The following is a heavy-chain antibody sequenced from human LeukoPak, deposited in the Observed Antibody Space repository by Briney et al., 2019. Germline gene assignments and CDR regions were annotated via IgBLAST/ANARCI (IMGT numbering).Heavy chain of an antibody. CDR3: AREWGMRYGMDV. J-gene: IGHJ6*02. Sequence: ASVKVSCKASGGTFSSYAISWVRQAPGQGLEWMGRIIPILGIANYAQKFQGRVTITADKSTSTAYMELSSLRSEDTAVYYCAREWGMRYGMDVWGQGTTVTVSS. CDR1: GGTFSSYA. CDR2: IIPILGIA. V-gene: IGHV1-69*04. D-gene: IGHD3-16*01.